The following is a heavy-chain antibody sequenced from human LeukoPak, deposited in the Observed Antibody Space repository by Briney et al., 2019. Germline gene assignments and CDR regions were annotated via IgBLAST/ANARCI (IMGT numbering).Heavy chain of an antibody. J-gene: IGHJ4*02. CDR1: GFTFSSYG. D-gene: IGHD6-6*01. CDR3: AKDLSGIAARPTPGY. CDR2: IRYDGSNK. Sequence: GGSLRLSCAASGFTFSSYGMHWVRQAPGKGLEWVAFIRYDGSNKYYADSVKGRFTIPRDNSKNTLYLQMNSLRAEDTAVYYCAKDLSGIAARPTPGYWGQGTLVTVSS. V-gene: IGHV3-30*02.